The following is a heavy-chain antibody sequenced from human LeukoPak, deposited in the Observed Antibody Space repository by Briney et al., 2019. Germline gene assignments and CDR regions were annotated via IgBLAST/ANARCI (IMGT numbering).Heavy chain of an antibody. D-gene: IGHD3-10*01. CDR2: INHSGST. CDR1: GGSFSGYY. J-gene: IGHJ4*02. CDR3: ARGLYGSDY. Sequence: SETLSLTCAVYGGSFSGYYWSWIRQPPGKGLEWLGEINHSGSTNYNPSLKSRVTISADTSKNQFSLKLSSVTAADTAVYYCARGLYGSDYWGQGTLVTVSS. V-gene: IGHV4-34*01.